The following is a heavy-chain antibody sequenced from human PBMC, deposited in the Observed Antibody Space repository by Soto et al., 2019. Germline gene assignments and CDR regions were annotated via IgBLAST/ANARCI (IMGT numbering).Heavy chain of an antibody. D-gene: IGHD6-19*01. V-gene: IGHV1-18*01. CDR2: ISAYNGKT. Sequence: GASVKVSCKTSGYPFTSYGINWVRQAPGQGPEWMGWISAYNGKTSYTQKFQGRVTMITDTSTSTAYMELRSLRSDDTAVYYCARDRLIAVTGLLHYWGQGILVTVSS. CDR3: ARDRLIAVTGLLHY. J-gene: IGHJ4*02. CDR1: GYPFTSYG.